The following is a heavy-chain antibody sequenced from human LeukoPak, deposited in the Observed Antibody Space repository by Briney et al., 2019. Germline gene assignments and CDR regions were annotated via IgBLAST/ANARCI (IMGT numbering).Heavy chain of an antibody. V-gene: IGHV4-39*07. CDR2: IYYSGGT. CDR1: GGSISSSSYY. CDR3: ARFSSRGPYYFDY. Sequence: SETLSLTCTVSGGSISSSSYYWGWIRQPPGKGLEWIGSIYYSGGTYYNPSLKSRVTISVDTSKNQFSLKLSSVTAADTAVYYCARFSSRGPYYFDYWGQGTLVTVSS. D-gene: IGHD6-6*01. J-gene: IGHJ4*02.